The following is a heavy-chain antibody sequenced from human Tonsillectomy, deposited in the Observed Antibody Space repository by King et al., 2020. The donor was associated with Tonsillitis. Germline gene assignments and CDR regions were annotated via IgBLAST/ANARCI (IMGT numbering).Heavy chain of an antibody. CDR2: IYYSGST. V-gene: IGHV4-39*01. Sequence: LQLQESGPGLVKPSETLSLTCTVSGGSVSRSSYYWDWIRQPPGKGLEWIGSIYYSGSTYYNPSLQSRVTISVDTSKNQFSLQLSSVTAADTAVYYCARHGGYDKGRFFDYWGQGTLVTASS. D-gene: IGHD5-12*01. CDR3: ARHGGYDKGRFFDY. J-gene: IGHJ4*02. CDR1: GGSVSRSSYY.